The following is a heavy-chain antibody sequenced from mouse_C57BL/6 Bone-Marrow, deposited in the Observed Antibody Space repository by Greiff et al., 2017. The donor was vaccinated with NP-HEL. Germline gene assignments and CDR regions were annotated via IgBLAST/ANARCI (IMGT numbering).Heavy chain of an antibody. J-gene: IGHJ1*03. Sequence: GGGLVQPKGSLKLSCAASGFSFNTYAMNWVRQAPGKGLEWVARIRSKSNNYATYYADSVKDRFTISRDDSESMLYLQMNNLKTEDTAMYYCVRSGTGYFDVWGTGTTVTVSS. CDR3: VRSGTGYFDV. CDR2: IRSKSNNYAT. V-gene: IGHV10-1*01. CDR1: GFSFNTYA. D-gene: IGHD4-1*01.